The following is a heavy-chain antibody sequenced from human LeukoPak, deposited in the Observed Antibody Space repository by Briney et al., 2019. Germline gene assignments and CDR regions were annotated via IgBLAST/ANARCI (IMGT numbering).Heavy chain of an antibody. CDR2: INPSGGST. D-gene: IGHD1-26*01. J-gene: IGHJ4*02. CDR1: GGTLNSHT. CDR3: ARSLVGANAGDY. V-gene: IGHV1-46*02. Sequence: GASVKVSCKASGGTLNSHTFIWVRQAPGQGLEWMGIINPSGGSTSYAQKFQGRVTMTRDTSTSTVYMELSSLRSEDTAVYYCARSLVGANAGDYWGQGTLVTVSS.